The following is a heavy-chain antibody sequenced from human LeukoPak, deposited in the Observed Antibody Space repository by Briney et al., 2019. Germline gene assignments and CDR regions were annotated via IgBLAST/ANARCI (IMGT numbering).Heavy chain of an antibody. Sequence: PETLSVTSTLSGGSISSYYWCWIRQPPGKGLEWIGYIYYSTITNYNHSLKSRVTISVDTSKNQFFLKVSSVTAADTAVYYCARGGCDSTSCYTRSWFDPWGQGTLVTVSS. CDR2: IYYSTIT. CDR3: ARGGCDSTSCYTRSWFDP. J-gene: IGHJ5*02. V-gene: IGHV4-59*01. D-gene: IGHD2-2*02. CDR1: GGSISSYY.